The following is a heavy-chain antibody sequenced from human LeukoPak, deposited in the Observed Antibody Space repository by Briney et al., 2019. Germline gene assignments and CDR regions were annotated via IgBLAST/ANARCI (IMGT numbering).Heavy chain of an antibody. V-gene: IGHV4-39*01. CDR3: ARPPGFSTSFWD. Sequence: SETLSLTCTVSGGSLSGSSYNWGWLRQPPGRGLEWIGSIYYSGSTYYKPSLKSRVTISVDTSKNQFSLKLSSVTAADTAVYYCARPPGFSTSFWDWGQGTLVTVSS. J-gene: IGHJ4*02. CDR1: GGSLSGSSYN. CDR2: IYYSGST. D-gene: IGHD2-2*01.